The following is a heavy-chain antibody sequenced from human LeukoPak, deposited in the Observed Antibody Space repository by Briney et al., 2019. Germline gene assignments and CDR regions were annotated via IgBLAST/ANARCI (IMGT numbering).Heavy chain of an antibody. D-gene: IGHD2-15*01. J-gene: IGHJ4*02. V-gene: IGHV1-18*01. Sequence: ASVKVSCKASGYTFTSYGISWVRQAPGQGLEWMGWISACNGNTTYAQKLQGRVTMTTDTSTSTAYMELRSLRSDDTAVYYCARDLFSYCSGGSCSSYRFDYWGQGTLVTVSS. CDR1: GYTFTSYG. CDR2: ISACNGNT. CDR3: ARDLFSYCSGGSCSSYRFDY.